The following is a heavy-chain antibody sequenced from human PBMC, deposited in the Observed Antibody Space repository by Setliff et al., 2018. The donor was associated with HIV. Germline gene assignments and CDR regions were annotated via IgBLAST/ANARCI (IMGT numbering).Heavy chain of an antibody. CDR1: GFNFKDFA. CDR2: ITWSSDSI. J-gene: IGHJ4*02. CDR3: ARDSGYCSGDSCYSGLDY. V-gene: IGHV3-9*01. D-gene: IGHD2-15*01. Sequence: PGGSLRLSCAASGFNFKDFAMHWVRQPPGKGLEWVSGITWSSDSIAYADSVKGRFTISRDNSKNTLYLQMNSLRAEDTAVFYCARDSGYCSGDSCYSGLDYWGQGTLVTVSS.